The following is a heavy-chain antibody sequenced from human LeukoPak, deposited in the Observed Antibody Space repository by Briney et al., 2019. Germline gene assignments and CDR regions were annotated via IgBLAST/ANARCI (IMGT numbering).Heavy chain of an antibody. CDR1: GFTVSSNY. CDR3: ARENDDILTGYSTH. D-gene: IGHD3-9*01. J-gene: IGHJ4*02. V-gene: IGHV3-66*01. CDR2: IYSGGST. Sequence: GGSLRLSCAASGFTVSSNYMSWVRQAPGKGLEWVSVIYSGGSTYYADSVKGRFTISRDNSKNTLYLQMNSLRAEDTAVYYCARENDDILTGYSTHWGQGTLVTVSS.